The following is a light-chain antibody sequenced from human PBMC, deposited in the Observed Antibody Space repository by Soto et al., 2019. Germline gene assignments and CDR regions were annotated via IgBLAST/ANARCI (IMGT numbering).Light chain of an antibody. Sequence: EIVLTQSPGTLSLSPGERATLSCRASQSINDNYLAWYQRKRGQAPRLLIYGASSRATGIPDRFSGSGSGTDFTLTISRLEPEDFAVYYCQQYGGSPRTFGQGTKVEIK. V-gene: IGKV3-20*01. CDR2: GAS. CDR3: QQYGGSPRT. J-gene: IGKJ1*01. CDR1: QSINDNY.